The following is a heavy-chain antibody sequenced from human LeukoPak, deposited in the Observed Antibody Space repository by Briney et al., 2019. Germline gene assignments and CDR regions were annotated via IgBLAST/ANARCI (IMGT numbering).Heavy chain of an antibody. V-gene: IGHV3-9*01. D-gene: IGHD2-2*01. CDR1: GFTFDDYA. J-gene: IGHJ5*02. Sequence: GRSLRLSCAASGFTFDDYAMHWVRQAPGKGLEWVSGISWNSGSIGYADSVKGRFTISRDNAKNSLYLQMNSLRAEDTALYYCAKDRYCSSTGCYQPSWFDPWGQGTLVTVSS. CDR3: AKDRYCSSTGCYQPSWFDP. CDR2: ISWNSGSI.